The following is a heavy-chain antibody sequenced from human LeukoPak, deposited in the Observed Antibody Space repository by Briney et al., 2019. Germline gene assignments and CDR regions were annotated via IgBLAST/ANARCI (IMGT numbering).Heavy chain of an antibody. D-gene: IGHD3-10*01. CDR2: VYHSEST. CDR1: GYSISSGFY. V-gene: IGHV4-38-2*01. CDR3: ARATLWFGELLSGDYYYYYMDV. Sequence: PSETLSLTCVVSGYSISSGFYWGWIRQPPGKGLEWIGSVYHSESTYYNPSLKSRVTISADTPKNHFSLNLRSVTAADTAVYYCARATLWFGELLSGDYYYYYMDVWGKGTTVTVSS. J-gene: IGHJ6*03.